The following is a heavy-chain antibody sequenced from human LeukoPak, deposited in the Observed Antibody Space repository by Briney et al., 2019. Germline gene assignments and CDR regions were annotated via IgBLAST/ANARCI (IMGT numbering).Heavy chain of an antibody. CDR1: GYAFTSYD. D-gene: IGHD4-17*01. CDR3: AIPDDYGDYVGPGY. CDR2: MNPNSGNT. J-gene: IGHJ4*02. Sequence: ASVKVSCKASGYAFTSYDINWVRQATGQGLEWMGWMNPNSGNTGYAQKFQGRVTMTRNTSISTAYMELSSLRSEDTAVYYCAIPDDYGDYVGPGYWGQGTLVTVSS. V-gene: IGHV1-8*01.